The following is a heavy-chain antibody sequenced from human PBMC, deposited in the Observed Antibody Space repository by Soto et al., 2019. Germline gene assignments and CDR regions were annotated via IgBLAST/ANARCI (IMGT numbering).Heavy chain of an antibody. J-gene: IGHJ3*01. CDR2: ISDDGSNK. CDR1: GFTFRAYG. V-gene: IGHV3-30*03. D-gene: IGHD5-18*01. Sequence: QVHLVESGGGVVQPGRSLRLSCAASGFTFRAYGMHWVRQAPGKGLEWVAVISDDGSNKYNIASVEGRFAISRDNSKNTLSLQMNNLRTEDTAVYYCARGGGYSYGTNDAFDVWGQGTMVTVSS. CDR3: ARGGGYSYGTNDAFDV.